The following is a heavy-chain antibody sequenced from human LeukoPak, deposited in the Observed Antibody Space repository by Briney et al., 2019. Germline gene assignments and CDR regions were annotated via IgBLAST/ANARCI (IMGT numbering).Heavy chain of an antibody. V-gene: IGHV1-3*01. D-gene: IGHD4-17*01. Sequence: ASVKVSCKASGYTFTSYAMHWVRQAPGQRLEWMGWINAGNGNTKYSQKFQGRVAITRDTSASTAYMELSSLRSEDTAVYYCARDGIYGDCDIWGQGTMVTVSS. CDR1: GYTFTSYA. CDR2: INAGNGNT. J-gene: IGHJ3*02. CDR3: ARDGIYGDCDI.